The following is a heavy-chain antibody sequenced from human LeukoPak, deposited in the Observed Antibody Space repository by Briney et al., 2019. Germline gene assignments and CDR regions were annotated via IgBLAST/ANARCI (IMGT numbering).Heavy chain of an antibody. CDR1: GDSITSYF. CDR3: ARGIYSNVYFDY. V-gene: IGHV4-59*01. J-gene: IGHJ4*02. CDR2: IFYSGST. Sequence: SETLSLTCTVSGDSITSYFWSWIRQPPGKGLEWVGYIFYSGSTNYNPSLKSRVTISVDTSKNQFSLKLSSVTAADTAVYYCARGIYSNVYFDYWGQGTLVTVSS. D-gene: IGHD4-11*01.